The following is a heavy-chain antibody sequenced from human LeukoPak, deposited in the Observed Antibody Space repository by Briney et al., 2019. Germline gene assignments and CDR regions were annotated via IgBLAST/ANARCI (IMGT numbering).Heavy chain of an antibody. V-gene: IGHV1-2*06. CDR3: ARVRYRGAAAGNYFDY. D-gene: IGHD6-13*01. J-gene: IGHJ4*02. Sequence: ASVKVSCKASGYTFTSYYMHWVRQAPGQGLEWMGRINPNSGGTNYAQKFQGRVTMTRDTSISTAYMELSRLRSDDTAVYYCARVRYRGAAAGNYFDYWGQGTLVTVSS. CDR1: GYTFTSYY. CDR2: INPNSGGT.